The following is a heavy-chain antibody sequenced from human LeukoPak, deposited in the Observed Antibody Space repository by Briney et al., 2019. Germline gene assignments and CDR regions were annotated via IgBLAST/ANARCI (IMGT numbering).Heavy chain of an antibody. J-gene: IGHJ4*02. D-gene: IGHD6-13*01. CDR3: AKEWQQLVPDY. CDR2: ISGSGGST. Sequence: GGSLRLSCAASGFTVSSNYMSWVRQAPGKGLEWASAISGSGGSTYYADSVKGRFTISRDNSKNTLYLQMNSLRAEDTAVYYCAKEWQQLVPDYWGQGTLVTVSS. V-gene: IGHV3-23*01. CDR1: GFTVSSNY.